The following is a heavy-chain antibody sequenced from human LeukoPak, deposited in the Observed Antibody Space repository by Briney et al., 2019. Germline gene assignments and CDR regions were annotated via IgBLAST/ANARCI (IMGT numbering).Heavy chain of an antibody. CDR3: ARAEVLLWFGESNPGGWFDP. J-gene: IGHJ5*02. CDR2: INPNSGGT. D-gene: IGHD3-10*01. V-gene: IGHV1-2*02. Sequence: ASVKDSCKASGYTFTGYYMHWVRQAPGQGLEWMGWINPNSGGTNYAQKFQGRVTMTRDTSISTAYMELSRLRSDDTAVYYCARAEVLLWFGESNPGGWFDPWGQGTLVTVSS. CDR1: GYTFTGYY.